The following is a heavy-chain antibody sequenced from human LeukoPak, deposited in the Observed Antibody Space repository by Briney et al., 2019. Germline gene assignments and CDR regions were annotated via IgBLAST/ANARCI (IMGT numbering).Heavy chain of an antibody. J-gene: IGHJ4*02. Sequence: GGSLRLSCVASGFTFNNYYMTWVRQAPGKGLGWVSTIGGSDGSTYYADSVKGRFTISRDNAKNTQSLQMSSLRTEDTAIYYCVKDRYVARGDYLDFWGQGTLVTVSS. CDR3: VKDRYVARGDYLDF. CDR2: IGGSDGST. D-gene: IGHD3-10*01. V-gene: IGHV3-23*01. CDR1: GFTFNNYY.